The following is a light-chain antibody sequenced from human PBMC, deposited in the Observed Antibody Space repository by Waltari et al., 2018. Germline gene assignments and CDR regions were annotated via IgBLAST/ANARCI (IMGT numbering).Light chain of an antibody. V-gene: IGLV2-11*01. Sequence: QSALTQPRSVSGSPGLSVTASCTGTSSDVGCYDYVPWYQQPPGNAPKLMIYDVSTRPSGVPDRFSGSKSGNTASLTISGLQAEDEADYYCCSYAGSYTYVFGTGTKVTVL. J-gene: IGLJ1*01. CDR3: CSYAGSYTYV. CDR2: DVS. CDR1: SSDVGCYDY.